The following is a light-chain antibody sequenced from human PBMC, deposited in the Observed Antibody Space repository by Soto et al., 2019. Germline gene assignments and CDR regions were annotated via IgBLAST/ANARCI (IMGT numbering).Light chain of an antibody. CDR1: QSVSSSY. J-gene: IGKJ2*01. Sequence: EIVLTQSPGTLSLSPGERATLSCRASQSVSSSYLALYQQKPGQAPRLLIYGASSRGTGIPDRFSGSGSGTDFTLTISRLETEDFAVDYCQQYGSSSYTFGQGNKLEIK. CDR3: QQYGSSSYT. CDR2: GAS. V-gene: IGKV3-20*01.